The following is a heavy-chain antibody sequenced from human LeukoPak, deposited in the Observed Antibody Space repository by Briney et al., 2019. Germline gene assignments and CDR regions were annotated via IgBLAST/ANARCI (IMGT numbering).Heavy chain of an antibody. CDR3: ARYCSSTSCSTRYYYGMDV. Sequence: GGSLRLSCAASGFTFSSYAMSWVRQAPGKELEWVSSISSSSSYTYYADSVKGRFTISRDNAKNSLYLQMNSLRAEDTAVYYCARYCSSTSCSTRYYYGMDVWGQGTTVTVSS. J-gene: IGHJ6*02. D-gene: IGHD2-2*01. CDR1: GFTFSSYA. V-gene: IGHV3-21*01. CDR2: ISSSSSYT.